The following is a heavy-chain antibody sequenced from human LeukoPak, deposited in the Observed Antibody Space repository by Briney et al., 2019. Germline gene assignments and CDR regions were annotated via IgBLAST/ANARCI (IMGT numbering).Heavy chain of an antibody. CDR2: IYYSGST. D-gene: IGHD3-16*02. V-gene: IGHV4-59*12. CDR1: GGSISSYY. J-gene: IGHJ3*02. Sequence: PSETLSLTCTVSGGSISSYYWSWIRQPPGKGLEWIGYIYYSGSTYYNPSLKSRVTISVDTSKNQFSLKLSSVTAADTAVYYCARDGYRDAFDIWGQGTMVTVSS. CDR3: ARDGYRDAFDI.